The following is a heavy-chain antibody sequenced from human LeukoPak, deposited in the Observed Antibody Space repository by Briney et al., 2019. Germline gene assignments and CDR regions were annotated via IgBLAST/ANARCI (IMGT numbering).Heavy chain of an antibody. CDR3: AKDGDGAAYYYMDV. Sequence: GGSLRLSCAASGFTFDDYAMHWVRQAPGKGLEWVSGISWNSGSIGYADSVKGRFTISRDNAKNSLYLQMNSLRAEDTALYYCAKDGDGAAYYYMDVWGKGTTVTVSS. D-gene: IGHD3-10*01. J-gene: IGHJ6*03. CDR1: GFTFDDYA. V-gene: IGHV3-9*01. CDR2: ISWNSGSI.